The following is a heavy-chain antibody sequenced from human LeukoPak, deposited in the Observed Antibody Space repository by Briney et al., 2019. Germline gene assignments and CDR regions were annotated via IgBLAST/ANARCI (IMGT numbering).Heavy chain of an antibody. CDR2: IKPDGSEK. J-gene: IGHJ5*02. CDR1: GFTFSSYW. Sequence: PGGSLRLSCAASGFTFSSYWMSWVRQAPGKGLECVANIKPDGSEKNYVDSVKGRFTISRDNAEKSLSLQMNSLRAEDTAVYYCARYNSDWGCLDPWGQGTLVTVSS. CDR3: ARYNSDWGCLDP. V-gene: IGHV3-7*01. D-gene: IGHD6-19*01.